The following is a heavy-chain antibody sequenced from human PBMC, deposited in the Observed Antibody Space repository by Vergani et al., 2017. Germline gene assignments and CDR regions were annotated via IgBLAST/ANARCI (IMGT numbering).Heavy chain of an antibody. J-gene: IGHJ4*02. D-gene: IGHD3-22*01. CDR1: GGSISSYY. V-gene: IGHV4-59*01. Sequence: QVQLQESGPGLVKPSETLSLTCTVSGGSISSYYWSWIRQPPGKGLEWIGYIYYSGSTNYNPSLKSRVTISVDTSKNQFSLKLRSVTAADTAVYYCARDKYDSSGYYYPDWGQGTLVTVSS. CDR2: IYYSGST. CDR3: ARDKYDSSGYYYPD.